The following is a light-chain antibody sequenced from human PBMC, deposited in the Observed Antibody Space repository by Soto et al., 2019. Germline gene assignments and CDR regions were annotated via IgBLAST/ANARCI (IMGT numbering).Light chain of an antibody. CDR1: HRVSSNY. CDR3: QQYGSSPST. V-gene: IGKV3-20*01. J-gene: IGKJ1*01. CDR2: GAS. Sequence: IMWAQSPGTLSLSPRERATLSCRASHRVSSNYITRHQQNPGQAPRRLIFGASSSDTGLPDRFSGSGSGTDFTLNISRLEPEDFAVYYCQQYGSSPSTFGQGTQVDIK.